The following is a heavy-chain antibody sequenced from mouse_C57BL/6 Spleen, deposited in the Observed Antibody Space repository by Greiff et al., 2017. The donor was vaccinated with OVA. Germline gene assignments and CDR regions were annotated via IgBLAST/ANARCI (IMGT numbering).Heavy chain of an antibody. CDR1: GYTFTSYW. CDR3: AREGDYYGSSSFAY. CDR2: IHPNSGST. V-gene: IGHV1-64*01. D-gene: IGHD1-1*01. Sequence: QVQLQQPGAELVKPGASVKLSCKASGYTFTSYWMHWVKQRPGQGLEWIGMIHPNSGSTNYNEKFKRKATLTVDKSSSTAYMQLSSLTSEDSAVYYCAREGDYYGSSSFAYWGQGTLVTVSA. J-gene: IGHJ3*01.